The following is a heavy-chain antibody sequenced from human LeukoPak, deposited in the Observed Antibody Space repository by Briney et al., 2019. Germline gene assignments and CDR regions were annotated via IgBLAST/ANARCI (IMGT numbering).Heavy chain of an antibody. V-gene: IGHV4-59*01. D-gene: IGHD1-1*01. CDR3: ARDLSTGTTAYWFDP. Sequence: SETLSLTCTVSGGSISSYYWSWIRQPPGKGLEWIGYIYYSGSTNYNPSLKSRVTISVDTSKNQFSLKLSSVTAADTAVYYCARDLSTGTTAYWFDPWGQGTLVTVSS. CDR1: GGSISSYY. J-gene: IGHJ5*02. CDR2: IYYSGST.